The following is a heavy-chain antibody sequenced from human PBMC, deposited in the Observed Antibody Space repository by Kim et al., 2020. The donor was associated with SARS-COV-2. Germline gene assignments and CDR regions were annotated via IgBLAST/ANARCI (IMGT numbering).Heavy chain of an antibody. CDR3: ARAQRYSGYDTFDY. Sequence: SVKVSCKASGGTFSSYAISWVRQAPGQGLEWMGRIIPILGIANYAQKFQGRVTITADKSTSTAYMELSSLRSEDTAVYYCARAQRYSGYDTFDYWGQGTLVTVSS. J-gene: IGHJ4*02. CDR2: IIPILGIA. CDR1: GGTFSSYA. V-gene: IGHV1-69*04. D-gene: IGHD5-12*01.